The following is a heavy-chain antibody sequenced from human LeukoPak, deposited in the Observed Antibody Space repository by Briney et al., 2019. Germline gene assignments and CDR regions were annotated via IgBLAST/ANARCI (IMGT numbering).Heavy chain of an antibody. CDR2: IYYSGST. D-gene: IGHD3-22*01. CDR3: ARGENYYDSSALDY. Sequence: SETLSLTCTVSGGSISSSSYYWGWIRQPPGKGLEWIGSIYYSGSTYYNPSLKSRVTISVDTSKNQFSLKLSSVTAADTAVYYCARGENYYDSSALDYWGQGTLVTVSS. CDR1: GGSISSSSYY. V-gene: IGHV4-39*01. J-gene: IGHJ4*02.